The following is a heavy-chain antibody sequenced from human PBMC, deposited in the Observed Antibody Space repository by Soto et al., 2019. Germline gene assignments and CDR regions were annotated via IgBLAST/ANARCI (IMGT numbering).Heavy chain of an antibody. Sequence: ASVKVSCKASGYTFTSYDINWVRQATGQGLEWIGWMNPNSGNTGYAQKFQGRVTMTRNTSISTAYMELSSLRSEDTAVYYCARGRKLLRFLEWLLYQDDAFDIWGQGTMVTVSS. D-gene: IGHD3-3*01. CDR3: ARGRKLLRFLEWLLYQDDAFDI. CDR1: GYTFTSYD. J-gene: IGHJ3*02. CDR2: MNPNSGNT. V-gene: IGHV1-8*01.